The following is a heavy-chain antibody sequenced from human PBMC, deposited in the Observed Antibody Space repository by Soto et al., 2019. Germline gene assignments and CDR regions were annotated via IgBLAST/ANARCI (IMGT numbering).Heavy chain of an antibody. J-gene: IGHJ4*01. CDR3: ARDRRRYCSGGSCMGY. CDR1: GGTFSSYA. CDR2: IIPIFGTA. Sequence: GASVKVSCKASGGTFSSYAISWVRQAPGQGLEWMGGIIPIFGTANYAQKFQGRVTITADESTSTAYMELSSLRSEDTAVYYCARDRRRYCSGGSCMGYWGQGTLVTVSS. V-gene: IGHV1-69*01. D-gene: IGHD2-15*01.